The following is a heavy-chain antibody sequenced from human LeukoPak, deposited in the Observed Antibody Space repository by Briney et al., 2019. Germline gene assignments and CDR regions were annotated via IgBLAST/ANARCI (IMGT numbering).Heavy chain of an antibody. CDR2: TYYRSKLYY. CDR1: GDSFSSISVA. CDR3: ALARSEYHYGMDV. V-gene: IGHV6-1*01. J-gene: IGHJ6*02. Sequence: SQTLSLTCALSGDSFSSISVAWNWIRQSPSRGLEWLGRTYYRSKLYYEYAVSVKGRININPDPSKNQFSLQLNSVTPEDTAVYYCALARSEYHYGMDVWGQGTTVTVSS.